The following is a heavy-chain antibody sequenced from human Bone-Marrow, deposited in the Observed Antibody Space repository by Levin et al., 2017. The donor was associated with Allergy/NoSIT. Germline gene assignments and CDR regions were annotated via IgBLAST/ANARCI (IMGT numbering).Heavy chain of an antibody. CDR2: IIPILGIA. CDR1: GGTFSSYT. V-gene: IGHV1-69*04. CDR3: AKETAMVRGVISLDY. Sequence: SVKVSCKASGGTFSSYTISWVRQAPGQGLEWMGRIIPILGIANYAQKFQGRVTITADKSTSTAYMELSSLRSEDTAVYYCAKETAMVRGVISLDYWGQGTLVTVSS. J-gene: IGHJ4*02. D-gene: IGHD3-10*01.